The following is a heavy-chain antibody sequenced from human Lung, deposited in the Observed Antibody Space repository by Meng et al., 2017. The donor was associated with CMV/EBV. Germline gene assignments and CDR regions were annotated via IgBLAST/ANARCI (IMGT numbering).Heavy chain of an antibody. CDR3: AIKVWGSGSYYTAYYYGRDV. V-gene: IGHV1-69*10. Sequence: SVTVSCKTSGGTFSSYAISWVRKAPGQGLDWMGGLITILGIANYAQNFQGRVTITTDKTTSTAYMETSSLRYEDTTVYYCAIKVWGSGSYYTAYYYGRDVWGQGTXVTVSS. D-gene: IGHD3-10*01. J-gene: IGHJ6*02. CDR1: GGTFSSYA. CDR2: LITILGIA.